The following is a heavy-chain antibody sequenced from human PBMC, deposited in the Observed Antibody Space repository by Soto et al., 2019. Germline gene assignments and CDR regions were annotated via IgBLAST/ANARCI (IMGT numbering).Heavy chain of an antibody. Sequence: GGSLRLSCAASGFTFDDYAMHWVRQAPGKGLEWVSGISWNSGSIGYADSVKGRFTISRDNAKNSLYLQMNSLRAEDTALYYCAKVLPTGDWYFDLWGRGTLVTVSS. CDR1: GFTFDDYA. V-gene: IGHV3-9*01. CDR3: AKVLPTGDWYFDL. CDR2: ISWNSGSI. D-gene: IGHD7-27*01. J-gene: IGHJ2*01.